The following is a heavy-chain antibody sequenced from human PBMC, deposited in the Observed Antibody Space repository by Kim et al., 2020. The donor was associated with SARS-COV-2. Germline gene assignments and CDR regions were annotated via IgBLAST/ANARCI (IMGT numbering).Heavy chain of an antibody. Sequence: GGSLRLSCAASGFTFTSYATSWVRQAPGKGLEWVSTISNNSVTTYYADSVKGRFTTSRDNSKNTLYLQMNSLRAEDTAVYYCARRAGARMHYFDYWREGT. D-gene: IGHD6-19*01. CDR3: ARRAGARMHYFDY. V-gene: IGHV3-23*01. J-gene: IGHJ4*02. CDR2: ISNNSVTT. CDR1: GFTFTSYA.